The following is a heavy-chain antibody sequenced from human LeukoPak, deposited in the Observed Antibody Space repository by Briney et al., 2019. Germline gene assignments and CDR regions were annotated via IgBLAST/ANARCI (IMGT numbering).Heavy chain of an antibody. J-gene: IGHJ3*02. CDR1: GFTFSSYA. CDR2: ISGSGGST. Sequence: QTGGSLRLSCAASGFTFSSYAMSWVRQAPGKGLEWVSGISGSGGSTYYAASVKGRFTISSDNSKNTLYLQMNSLTAEDTAVYYCARHLVPTAMLTAFDIWGQGTMVTVSS. V-gene: IGHV3-23*01. CDR3: ARHLVPTAMLTAFDI. D-gene: IGHD2-2*01.